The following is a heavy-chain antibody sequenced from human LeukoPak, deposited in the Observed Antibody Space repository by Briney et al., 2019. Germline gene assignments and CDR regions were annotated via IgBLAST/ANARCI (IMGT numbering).Heavy chain of an antibody. D-gene: IGHD4-11*01. CDR2: IIPNSGGT. V-gene: IGHV1-2*02. CDR3: ASNSNDYYYYYYMDV. J-gene: IGHJ6*03. CDR1: GYTSTDYY. Sequence: GASVKVSCKASGYTSTDYYIHWVRQAPGQGLEWMGWIIPNSGGTNYAQKFQGRVTMTRDTSISTAYMELSRLTSDDTAVYYCASNSNDYYYYYYMDVWGKGTTVTVSS.